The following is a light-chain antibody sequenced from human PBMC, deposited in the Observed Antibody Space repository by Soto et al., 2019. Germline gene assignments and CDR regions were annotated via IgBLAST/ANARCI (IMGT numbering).Light chain of an antibody. CDR1: QSVSSSY. J-gene: IGKJ4*01. CDR3: QQDGSLPLT. Sequence: EIVLTQSPGTLSLSPGERATLSCRASQSVSSSYLAWYQQKPGQAPRLLIYGASSRATGIPDRFSGSGSGIDFTLTIRRLEPEYFAVYYCQQDGSLPLTFGGGNKVEIK. V-gene: IGKV3-20*01. CDR2: GAS.